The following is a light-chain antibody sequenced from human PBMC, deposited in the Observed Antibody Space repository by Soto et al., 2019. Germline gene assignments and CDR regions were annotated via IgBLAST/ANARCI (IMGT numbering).Light chain of an antibody. J-gene: IGKJ4*01. CDR3: LQDHGFSLT. CDR2: AAS. Sequence: AIQMTQSPSSLSASVGDRVTITCRATQDLREDLGWYQQKPGKAPKLLIYAASSLESEVPSRFSGSGSGTDFTLTISSLQPEDFATYFWLQDHGFSLTFGGGTKVEIK. V-gene: IGKV1-6*01. CDR1: QDLRED.